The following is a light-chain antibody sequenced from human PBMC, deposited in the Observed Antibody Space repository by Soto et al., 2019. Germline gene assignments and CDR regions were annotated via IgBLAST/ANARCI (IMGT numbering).Light chain of an antibody. CDR1: SYNIGNNY. Sequence: QSVLTQPPSVAAAPGQKVTISCSGTSYNIGNNYVSWYQHLPGTAPELLIYENNKRPPGIPDRFSASKSGTSATLAITGLQTGDEADYYCGTWDSSLGAGVFGGGTKLTVL. V-gene: IGLV1-51*02. CDR2: ENN. J-gene: IGLJ3*02. CDR3: GTWDSSLGAGV.